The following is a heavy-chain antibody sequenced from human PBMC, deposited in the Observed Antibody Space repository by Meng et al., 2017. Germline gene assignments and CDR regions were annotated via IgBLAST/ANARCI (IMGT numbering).Heavy chain of an antibody. V-gene: IGHV3-21*01. CDR1: GFTFGDYA. CDR3: ARGGFVRVAGTTDY. Sequence: GESLKISCTASGFTFGDYAMSWFRQAPGKGLEWVSSISSSSSYIYYADSVKGRFTISRDNAKNSLYLQMNSLRAEDTAVYYCARGGFVRVAGTTDYWGQGTLVTVSS. J-gene: IGHJ4*02. D-gene: IGHD3-10*02. CDR2: ISSSSSYI.